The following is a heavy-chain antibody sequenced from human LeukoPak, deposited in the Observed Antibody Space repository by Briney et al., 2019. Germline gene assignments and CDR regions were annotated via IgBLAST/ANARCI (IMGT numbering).Heavy chain of an antibody. D-gene: IGHD2-15*01. J-gene: IGHJ4*02. CDR2: IIPIFGTA. Sequence: SVKVSCKASGGTFSSYAISWVRQAPGQGLEWMGGIIPIFGTADYARKFQGRVTMTRNTSISTAYMELSSLRSEDTAVYYRVVAATALYSFDYWGQGTLVTVSS. CDR3: VVAATALYSFDY. V-gene: IGHV1-69*05. CDR1: GGTFSSYA.